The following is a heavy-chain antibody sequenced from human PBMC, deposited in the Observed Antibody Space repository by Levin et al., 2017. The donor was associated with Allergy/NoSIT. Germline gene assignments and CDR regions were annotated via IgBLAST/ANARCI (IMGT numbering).Heavy chain of an antibody. V-gene: IGHV1-24*01. CDR2: FDPEDAET. CDR1: GYSLTELS. D-gene: IGHD3-22*01. CDR3: ATSGSSGHYYYGMDV. Sequence: ASVKVSCKVSGYSLTELSMHWVRQAPGKGLEWMGGFDPEDAETMYAQKYQGRVTMTEDTSTDTAYMELSSLRSEDTAVYYCATSGSSGHYYYGMDVWGQGTTVTVSS. J-gene: IGHJ6*02.